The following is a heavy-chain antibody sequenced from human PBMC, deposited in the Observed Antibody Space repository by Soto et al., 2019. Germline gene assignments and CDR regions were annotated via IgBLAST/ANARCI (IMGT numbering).Heavy chain of an antibody. D-gene: IGHD3-9*01. CDR3: TAGPHEYDTGGIDV. V-gene: IGHV3-15*07. J-gene: IGHJ6*02. CDR1: GFIFTKAW. CDR2: IKSSPYGGTT. Sequence: PGGSLRLSCAASGFIFTKAWMNWVRQAPGKGLQWVGRIKSSPYGGTTDYAAPVKGRFTISRDDSESMLYLQMNSLKTDDTAVYYWTAGPHEYDTGGIDVWGQGTSVTVSS.